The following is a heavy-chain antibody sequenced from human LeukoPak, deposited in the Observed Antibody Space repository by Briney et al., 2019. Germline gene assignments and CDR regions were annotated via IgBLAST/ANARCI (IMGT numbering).Heavy chain of an antibody. J-gene: IGHJ4*02. CDR3: AKGAGYSSSWYYFDY. CDR1: GFTVSSNY. D-gene: IGHD6-13*01. V-gene: IGHV3-53*05. Sequence: GGSLRLSCAAPGFTVSSNYMSWVRQAPGKGLEWVSVIYSGGSTYYADSVKGRFTISRDNSKNSLYLQMNSLRTEDTALYYCAKGAGYSSSWYYFDYWGQGTLVTVSS. CDR2: IYSGGST.